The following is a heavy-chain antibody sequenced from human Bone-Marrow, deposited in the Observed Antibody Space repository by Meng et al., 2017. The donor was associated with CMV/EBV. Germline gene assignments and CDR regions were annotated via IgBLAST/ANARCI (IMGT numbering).Heavy chain of an antibody. CDR2: IYTGGST. CDR1: GFNVSNNY. D-gene: IGHD2/OR15-2a*01. Sequence: CAASGFNVSNNYLSWVRQAPGKGLEWVSVIYTGGSTDYADSVKGRFTISRDNTKNTLYLQMNSLRAEDTAVYYCARVISPYWYFDLWGRGTLVTVSS. CDR3: ARVISPYWYFDL. J-gene: IGHJ2*01. V-gene: IGHV3-66*02.